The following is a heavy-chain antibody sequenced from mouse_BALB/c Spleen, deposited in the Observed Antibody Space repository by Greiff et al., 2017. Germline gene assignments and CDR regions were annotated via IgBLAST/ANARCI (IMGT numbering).Heavy chain of an antibody. V-gene: IGHV5-17*02. CDR3: ATPYYYGSSYFAY. J-gene: IGHJ3*01. CDR1: GFTFSSFG. CDR2: ISSGSSTI. Sequence: EVKLVESGGDLVKPGGSLKLSCAASGFTFSSFGMHWVRQAPEKGLEWVAYISSGSSTIYYADTVKGRFTISRDNPKNTLFLQMTSLRSEDTAMYYCATPYYYGSSYFAYWGQGTLVTVSA. D-gene: IGHD1-1*01.